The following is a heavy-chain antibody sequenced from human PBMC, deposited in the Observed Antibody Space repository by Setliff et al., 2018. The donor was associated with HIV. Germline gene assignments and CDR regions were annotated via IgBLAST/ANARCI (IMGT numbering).Heavy chain of an antibody. CDR1: RYTFTDYF. V-gene: IGHV1-2*06. J-gene: IGHJ3*02. Sequence: ASVKVSCKASRYTFTDYFLHWVRQAPGQGLEWMGRINPSSAAANYAQKFQGRVTMTRDTSISTVYMDLRRLTSDDTAVYYCARGFPITMIVVAHDALDIWGQGTMVTVSS. CDR2: INPSSAAA. D-gene: IGHD3-22*01. CDR3: ARGFPITMIVVAHDALDI.